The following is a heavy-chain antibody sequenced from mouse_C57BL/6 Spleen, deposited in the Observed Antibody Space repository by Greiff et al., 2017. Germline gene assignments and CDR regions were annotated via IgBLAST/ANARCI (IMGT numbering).Heavy chain of an antibody. Sequence: QVQLKQPGAELVRPGTSVKLSCKASGYTFTSYWMHWVKQRPGQGLEWIGVIDPSDSYTNYNQKFKGKATLTVDTSSSTAYMQLSSLTSEDSAVYYCARIDYGSSYVGFDYWGQGTTLTVSS. CDR1: GYTFTSYW. CDR2: IDPSDSYT. D-gene: IGHD1-1*01. V-gene: IGHV1-59*01. CDR3: ARIDYGSSYVGFDY. J-gene: IGHJ2*01.